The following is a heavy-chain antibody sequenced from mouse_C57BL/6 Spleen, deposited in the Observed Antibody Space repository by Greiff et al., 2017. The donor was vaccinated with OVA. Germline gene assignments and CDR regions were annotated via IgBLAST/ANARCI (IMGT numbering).Heavy chain of an antibody. J-gene: IGHJ4*01. V-gene: IGHV1-55*01. CDR2: IYPGSGST. CDR1: GYTFTSYW. Sequence: VKLQQPGAELVKPGASVKMSCKASGYTFTSYWITWVKQRPGQGLEWIGDIYPGSGSTNYNEKFKSKATLTVDTSSSTAYMQLSSLTSEDSAVYYCARSHRDYYAMDYWGQGTSVTVSS. CDR3: ARSHRDYYAMDY.